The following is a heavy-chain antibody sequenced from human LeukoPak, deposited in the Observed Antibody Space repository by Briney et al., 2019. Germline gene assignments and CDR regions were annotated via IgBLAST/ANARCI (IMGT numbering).Heavy chain of an antibody. V-gene: IGHV1-18*01. Sequence: GASVKVSCKASGYTFITYGISWVRQAPGQGFEWMGWISSYNGNADYAQKFRGRAAMTTDPSTNTAYMELRSLGFDDSADYYCARGRDGYDYAGFDPWGQGTRVTVSS. D-gene: IGHD5-24*01. CDR3: ARGRDGYDYAGFDP. CDR1: GYTFITYG. CDR2: ISSYNGNA. J-gene: IGHJ5*02.